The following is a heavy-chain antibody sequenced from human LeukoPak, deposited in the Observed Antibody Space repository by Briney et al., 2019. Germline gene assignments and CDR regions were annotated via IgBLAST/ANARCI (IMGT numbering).Heavy chain of an antibody. Sequence: QSGGSLRLSCAASGFTFSNYAMRWFRQAPGKGLEWVSSISANGAGTYYADSVKGRFTISRDNSKNTVYLQMNSLKTEDTALYYCIPGDSGGDSYFLDYWGQGTLVTVSS. D-gene: IGHD2-21*02. CDR3: IPGDSGGDSYFLDY. V-gene: IGHV3-23*01. CDR2: ISANGAGT. J-gene: IGHJ4*02. CDR1: GFTFSNYA.